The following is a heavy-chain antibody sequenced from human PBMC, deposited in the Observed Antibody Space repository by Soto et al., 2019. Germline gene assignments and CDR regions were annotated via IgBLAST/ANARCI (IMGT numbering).Heavy chain of an antibody. CDR1: GYTFTSYD. CDR2: MNPNSGNT. J-gene: IGHJ6*03. CDR3: ARDDIVVVPAGIYYYMDV. V-gene: IGHV1-8*01. Sequence: ASVKVSCKASGYTFTSYDINWVRQATGQGLEWMGWMNPNSGNTGYAQKFQGRVTMTRNTSISTAYMELSSLRSEDTAVYYCARDDIVVVPAGIYYYMDVWGKGTTVPVSS. D-gene: IGHD2-2*01.